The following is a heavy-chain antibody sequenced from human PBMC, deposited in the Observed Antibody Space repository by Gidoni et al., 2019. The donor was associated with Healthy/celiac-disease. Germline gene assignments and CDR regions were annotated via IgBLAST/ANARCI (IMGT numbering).Heavy chain of an antibody. CDR3: ARSGYSGYDWVDYYYGMDV. Sequence: QVQLQESGPGLVKPSETLSLTCTVSGGSISSYYWSWIRQPAGKGLEWIGRIYTSGSTNYNPSLKSRVTMSVDTSKNQFSLKLSSVTAADTAVYYCARSGYSGYDWVDYYYGMDVWGQGTTVTVSS. J-gene: IGHJ6*02. V-gene: IGHV4-4*07. CDR2: IYTSGST. D-gene: IGHD5-12*01. CDR1: GGSISSYY.